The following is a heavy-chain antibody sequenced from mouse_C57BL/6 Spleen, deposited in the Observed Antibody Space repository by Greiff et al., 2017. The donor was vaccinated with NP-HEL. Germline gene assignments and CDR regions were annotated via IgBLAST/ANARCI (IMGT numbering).Heavy chain of an antibody. CDR2: INPYNGGT. CDR1: GYTFTDYY. V-gene: IGHV1-19*01. Sequence: VQLKESGPVLVKPGASVKMSCKASGYTFTDYYMNWVKQSHGKSLEWIGVINPYNGGTSYNQKFKGKATLTVDKSSSTAYMELNSLTSEDSAVYYCARDGNYGGWYFDVWGTGTTVTVSS. J-gene: IGHJ1*03. D-gene: IGHD2-1*01. CDR3: ARDGNYGGWYFDV.